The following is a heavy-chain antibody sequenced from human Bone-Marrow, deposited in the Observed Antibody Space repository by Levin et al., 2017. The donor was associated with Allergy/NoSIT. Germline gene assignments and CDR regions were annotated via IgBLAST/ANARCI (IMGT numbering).Heavy chain of an antibody. J-gene: IGHJ6*02. D-gene: IGHD2-8*01. CDR1: GFTLNNAW. CDR3: STVRYCSSGVCYARYYYYYGMDV. V-gene: IGHV3-15*07. Sequence: GGSLRLSCAVSGFTLNNAWINWVRQAPGKGLEWVGRFKGKTDGGTTDYAAPVKGRLTISRDDSKNMLYLQMNSLKTEDTAVYYCSTVRYCSSGVCYARYYYYYGMDVWGQGTTVTVSS. CDR2: FKGKTDGGTT.